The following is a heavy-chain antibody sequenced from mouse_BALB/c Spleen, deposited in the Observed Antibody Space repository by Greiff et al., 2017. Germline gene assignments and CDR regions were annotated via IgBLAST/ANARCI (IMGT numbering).Heavy chain of an antibody. V-gene: IGHV1-4*02. D-gene: IGHD1-1*01. Sequence: VQLQQSAAELARPGASVKMSCKASGYTFTSYTMHWVKQRPGQGLEWIGYINPSSGYTEYNQKFKDKTTLTADKSSSTAYMQLSSLTSEDSAVYYCARVITTRYFDVWGAGTTVTVSS. CDR2: INPSSGYT. CDR3: ARVITTRYFDV. J-gene: IGHJ1*01. CDR1: GYTFTSYT.